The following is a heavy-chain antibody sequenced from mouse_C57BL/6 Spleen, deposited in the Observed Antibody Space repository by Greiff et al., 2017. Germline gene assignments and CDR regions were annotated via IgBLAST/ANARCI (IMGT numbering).Heavy chain of an antibody. Sequence: DVKLVESGGGLVKPGGSLKLSCAASGFTFSSYTMSWVRQTPEKRLEWVATISGGGGNTYYPDSVKGRFTISRDNAKNTLYLQMSSLRSEDTALYYCARLDSPYFDYWGQGTTLTVSS. V-gene: IGHV5-9*01. CDR2: ISGGGGNT. D-gene: IGHD3-2*01. J-gene: IGHJ2*01. CDR3: ARLDSPYFDY. CDR1: GFTFSSYT.